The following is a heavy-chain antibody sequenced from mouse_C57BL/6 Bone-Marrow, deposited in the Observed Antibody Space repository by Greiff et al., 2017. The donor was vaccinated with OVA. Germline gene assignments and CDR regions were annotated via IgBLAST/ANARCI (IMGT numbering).Heavy chain of an antibody. CDR2: IYPRSGNT. CDR3: ARDYYGSSHYFDY. D-gene: IGHD1-1*01. J-gene: IGHJ2*01. Sequence: QVQLQQSGAELARPGASVKLSCKASGYTFTSYGISWVKQRTGQGLEWIGEIYPRSGNTYYNEKYKGKATLTADKSSSTAYMELRSLTSEDSAVYFWARDYYGSSHYFDYWGQGTTLTVSP. CDR1: GYTFTSYG. V-gene: IGHV1-81*01.